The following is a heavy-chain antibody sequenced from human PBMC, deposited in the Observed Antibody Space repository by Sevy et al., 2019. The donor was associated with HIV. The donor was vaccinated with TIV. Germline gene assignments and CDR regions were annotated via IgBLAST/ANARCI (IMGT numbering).Heavy chain of an antibody. CDR1: GYTFTGYY. Sequence: ASVKVSCKASGYTFTGYYMHWVRQAPGQGLEWMGWINPNSGGTNYAQKFQGRVTMTRDTSISTAYMELSRLGSDDTAVYYCARDRRPAVRFLELLSTHNRGYYYGMDVWGQGTTVTVSS. V-gene: IGHV1-2*02. J-gene: IGHJ6*02. D-gene: IGHD3-3*01. CDR3: ARDRRPAVRFLELLSTHNRGYYYGMDV. CDR2: INPNSGGT.